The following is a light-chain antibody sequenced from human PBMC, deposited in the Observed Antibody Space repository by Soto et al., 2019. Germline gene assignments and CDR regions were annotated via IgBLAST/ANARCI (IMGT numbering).Light chain of an antibody. CDR3: SSYTSGSTPYV. Sequence: SVLTQPASVSGSPGQSITISCTGTSSDVGNYNYVSWHQQHPGKAPKVIIYEVSNRSSGISTRFSGSKSANTASLTISGLQPEDEADYYCSSYTSGSTPYVFGTGTKVTVL. CDR2: EVS. J-gene: IGLJ1*01. CDR1: SSDVGNYNY. V-gene: IGLV2-14*01.